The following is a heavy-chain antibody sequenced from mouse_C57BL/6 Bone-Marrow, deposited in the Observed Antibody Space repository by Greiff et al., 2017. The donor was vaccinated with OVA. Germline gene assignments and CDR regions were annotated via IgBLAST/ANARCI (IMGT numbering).Heavy chain of an antibody. V-gene: IGHV1-81*01. Sequence: VQLQQSGAELARPGASVRLSCKASGYTFTSYGISWVKQRTGRGLGWIGKIYPRSGNPYYNGKFKGKATLPADKSSSTAYMVLRRLTSEDSAVYFCARFVVDYWGQGTSVTVSS. CDR2: IYPRSGNP. CDR3: ARFVVDY. J-gene: IGHJ4*01. CDR1: GYTFTSYG.